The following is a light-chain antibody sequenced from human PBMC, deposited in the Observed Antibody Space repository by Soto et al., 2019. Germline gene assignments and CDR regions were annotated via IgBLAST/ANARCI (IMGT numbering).Light chain of an antibody. Sequence: DIQMTQSPSSLSASVGDRVTITCQASQDIKNYLNWYQQKPGKAPKLLIYEASNLETGVPSRFSGSGSGRSFTFTISSLQPEDIATYYCQQCDYVITFVGGTRLEIK. V-gene: IGKV1-33*01. CDR2: EAS. CDR3: QQCDYVIT. CDR1: QDIKNY. J-gene: IGKJ4*01.